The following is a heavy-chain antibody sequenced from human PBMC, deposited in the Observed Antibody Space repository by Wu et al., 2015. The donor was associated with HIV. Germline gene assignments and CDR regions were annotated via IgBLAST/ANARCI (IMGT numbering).Heavy chain of an antibody. V-gene: IGHV4-34*01. CDR2: INHRGST. J-gene: IGHJ4*02. CDR3: ARGRNLYIVGASTSGNNFDY. CDR1: GGSFSGYY. Sequence: QVQLQQWGAGLLKPSETLSLTCAVYGGSFSGYYWSWIRQPPGKGLEWIGEINHRGSTNCNPSLKSRVTISVDTSKNQFSLKLNSVTAADTAVYYCARGRNLYIVGASTSGNNFDYWGQGTLVTVSS. D-gene: IGHD1-26*01.